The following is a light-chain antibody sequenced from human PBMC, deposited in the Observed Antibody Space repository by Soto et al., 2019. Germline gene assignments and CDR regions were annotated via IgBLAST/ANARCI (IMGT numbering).Light chain of an antibody. CDR3: QQSYMDPIT. J-gene: IGKJ5*01. V-gene: IGKV1-9*01. CDR2: AAS. CDR1: QGISSY. Sequence: DIQLTQSPSFLSASVGDRVTITCRASQGISSYLAWYQQKPGKAPKLLIYAASTLQSGVPSRFSGSXGGTDFTLSISSVQPEDFATYFCQQSYMDPITFGQGTRLEIK.